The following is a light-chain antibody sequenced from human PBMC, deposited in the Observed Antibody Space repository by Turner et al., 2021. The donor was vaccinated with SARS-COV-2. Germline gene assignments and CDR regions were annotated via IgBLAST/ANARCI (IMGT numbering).Light chain of an antibody. CDR3: QKLNSYPRLT. J-gene: IGKJ4*01. CDR1: QNINNY. Sequence: DFQLTQSPSFLSASVGDRVTITCRASQNINNYLAWYQQKPGRATKLLIYGASTLQSGVPSRFSGSGSGTEFTLTITGLRPEDSATYYCQKLNSYPRLTFGGGTKV. CDR2: GAS. V-gene: IGKV1-9*01.